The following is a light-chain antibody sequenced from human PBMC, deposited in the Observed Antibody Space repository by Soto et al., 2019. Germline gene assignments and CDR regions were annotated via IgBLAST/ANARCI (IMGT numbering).Light chain of an antibody. CDR2: DVI. J-gene: IGLJ1*01. V-gene: IGLV2-11*01. CDR3: CSYAGDYTFV. Sequence: QSALIQPRSVSGSPGQSVTISCTGTSSDVGVYKYVSWYRQHPGKAPKLMIYDVITRPSGVPDRFSGSKSGNTASLTISGLQAGDEADYYCCSYAGDYTFVFGTGTKLTVL. CDR1: SSDVGVYKY.